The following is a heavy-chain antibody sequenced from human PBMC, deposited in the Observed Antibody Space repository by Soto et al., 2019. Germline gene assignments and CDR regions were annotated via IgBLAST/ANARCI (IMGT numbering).Heavy chain of an antibody. CDR2: VSAYDGGT. CDR3: ARIGGYHLLADFDS. V-gene: IGHV1-18*01. CDR1: GYTFNSYG. Sequence: GASVKVSCKASGYTFNSYGISWVRQAPGQGLEWLGWVSAYDGGTKYAQNLQGRITMTTDASTNTAYMELRSLRSDDSALYFCARIGGYHLLADFDSWGQGTPVTVSS. D-gene: IGHD2-2*01. J-gene: IGHJ4*02.